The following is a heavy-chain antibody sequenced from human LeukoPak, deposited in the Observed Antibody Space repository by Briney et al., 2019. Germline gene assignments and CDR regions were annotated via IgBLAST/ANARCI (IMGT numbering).Heavy chain of an antibody. J-gene: IGHJ5*02. V-gene: IGHV1-2*02. CDR2: INPNSGGT. D-gene: IGHD3-22*01. CDR1: GYTFTGYY. CDR3: ARYYYDSSDYWFDP. Sequence: ASVKVSCKASGYTFTGYYMHWVRQAPGQGLEWMGWINPNSGGTNYAQKFQGRVTMTRDTSTSTVYMELSRLRSDDTAVYYCARYYYDSSDYWFDPWGQGTLVTVSS.